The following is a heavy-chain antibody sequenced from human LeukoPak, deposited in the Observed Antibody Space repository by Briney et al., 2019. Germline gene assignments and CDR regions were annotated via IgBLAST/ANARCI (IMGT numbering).Heavy chain of an antibody. Sequence: ASVKVSCKASGYTFTSYGISWVRQAPGQGLEWMGWISAYNGNTNYVQKLQGRVTMTTDTSTTTAYMELRSLRSDDTAMYYCARVYNTYYDFWSGHIYYMDVWGKGTTVTVSS. D-gene: IGHD3-3*01. CDR1: GYTFTSYG. CDR3: ARVYNTYYDFWSGHIYYMDV. J-gene: IGHJ6*03. V-gene: IGHV1-18*01. CDR2: ISAYNGNT.